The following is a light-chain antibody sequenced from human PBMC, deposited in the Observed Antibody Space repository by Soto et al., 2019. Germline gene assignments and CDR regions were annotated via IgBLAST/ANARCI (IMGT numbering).Light chain of an antibody. Sequence: QTVVTQEPSLTVSPGGTVTLTCASSTGAVTIGHYPSWFQQKPGQAPRALIDNTSNKHPLTPARFSGSLLGGKAALTLSGVQAEDEAEYYCLLYYAGPWVFGGGTKLTVL. CDR1: TGAVTIGHY. V-gene: IGLV7-43*01. J-gene: IGLJ3*02. CDR2: NTS. CDR3: LLYYAGPWV.